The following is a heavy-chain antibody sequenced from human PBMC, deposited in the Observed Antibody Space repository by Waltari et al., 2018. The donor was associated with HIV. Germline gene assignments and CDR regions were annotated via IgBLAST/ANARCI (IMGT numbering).Heavy chain of an antibody. CDR1: GDSLSHYY. CDR2: IDQRGRT. V-gene: IGHV4-34*02. Sequence: QVHLQQWGAGLLKPSETLSLTCAVYGDSLSHYYWSWLRQPPGKGLEWIGEIDQRGRTKYSPSLKSRLTISVDTSKKQISPRLRSVTAADTAVYYCARPVDCSSTTCTGPFHVWGQGTLVTVSS. CDR3: ARPVDCSSTTCTGPFHV. D-gene: IGHD2-2*01. J-gene: IGHJ4*02.